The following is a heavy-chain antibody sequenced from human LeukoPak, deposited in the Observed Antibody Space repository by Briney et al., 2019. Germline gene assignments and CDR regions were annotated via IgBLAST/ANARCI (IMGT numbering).Heavy chain of an antibody. Sequence: GGSLRLSCAASGFTFSSYWMHWFRQAPGKGLVWVSRINSDGSSTSYADSVKGRFTISRDNAKNTLYLQMNSLRAEDTAVYYCASLRDYSAFDIWGQGTMVTVSS. J-gene: IGHJ3*02. V-gene: IGHV3-74*01. D-gene: IGHD3-10*01. CDR3: ASLRDYSAFDI. CDR1: GFTFSSYW. CDR2: INSDGSST.